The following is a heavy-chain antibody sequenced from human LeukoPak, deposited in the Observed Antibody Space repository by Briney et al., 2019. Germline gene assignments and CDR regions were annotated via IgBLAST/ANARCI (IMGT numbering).Heavy chain of an antibody. CDR2: IKQDGSEK. CDR1: GFTFSSYW. V-gene: IGHV3-7*03. J-gene: IGHJ4*02. D-gene: IGHD2-21*02. CDR3: TVTSGGFADY. Sequence: GGALRLSCAASGFTFSSYWMSWVRQAPGKGLEWVANIKQDGSEKYYVDSVKGRFTISRDNSKNTLYLQMNSLRAEDTAVYYCTVTSGGFADYWGQGTLVTVSS.